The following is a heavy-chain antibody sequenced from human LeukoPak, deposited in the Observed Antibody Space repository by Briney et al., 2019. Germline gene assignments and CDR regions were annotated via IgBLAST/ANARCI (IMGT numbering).Heavy chain of an antibody. D-gene: IGHD3-10*01. Sequence: PSETLSLTCAVYGGSFSGYYWSWIRQPPGKGLEWIGEINHSGSTNYNPSLKSRVTISVDTSKNQFSLKLSSVTAADTAVYYCARIGSDYGSGSYGYYYYGMDVWGKGTTVTASS. CDR1: GGSFSGYY. CDR3: ARIGSDYGSGSYGYYYYGMDV. J-gene: IGHJ6*04. CDR2: INHSGST. V-gene: IGHV4-34*01.